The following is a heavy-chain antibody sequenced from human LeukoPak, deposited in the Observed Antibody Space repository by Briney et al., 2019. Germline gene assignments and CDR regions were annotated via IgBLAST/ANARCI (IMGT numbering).Heavy chain of an antibody. Sequence: SETLSLTCTVSGGSISSSSYYWGWIRQPPGKGLEWIGYIYYSGSTNYNPSLKSRVTISVDTPKNQFSLKLSSVTAADTAVYYCARDSGSSSWGEVDYWGQGTLVTVSS. V-gene: IGHV4-61*01. CDR1: GGSISSSSYY. J-gene: IGHJ4*02. D-gene: IGHD6-13*01. CDR3: ARDSGSSSWGEVDY. CDR2: IYYSGST.